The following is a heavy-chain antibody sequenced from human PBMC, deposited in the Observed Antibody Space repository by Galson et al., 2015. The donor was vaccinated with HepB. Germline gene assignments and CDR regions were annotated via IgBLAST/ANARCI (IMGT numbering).Heavy chain of an antibody. V-gene: IGHV6-1*01. D-gene: IGHD1-26*01. Sequence: CAISGDSVSNNSSACNWIRQSPSRGLEWLGRTYYRSKWYNDYGISIKSRITINPDTSKNQFSLQLNSVTPEDTAVYYCGRTSGSYFPFNYWGQGTLVTVSS. CDR3: GRTSGSYFPFNY. J-gene: IGHJ4*02. CDR1: GDSVSNNSSA. CDR2: TYYRSKWYN.